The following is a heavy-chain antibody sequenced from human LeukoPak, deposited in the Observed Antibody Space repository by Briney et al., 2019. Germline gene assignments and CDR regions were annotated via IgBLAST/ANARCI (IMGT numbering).Heavy chain of an antibody. CDR3: ARDCESGSYSSSHFDY. Sequence: ASVKVSCKVSGYTLTELSMHWVRQAPGKGLEWMGGFDPEDGETIYAQKFQGRVTMTEDTSTDTAYMELSSLRSEDTAVYYCARDCESGSYSSSHFDYWGQGTLVTVSS. CDR1: GYTLTELS. V-gene: IGHV1-24*01. CDR2: FDPEDGET. J-gene: IGHJ4*02. D-gene: IGHD1-26*01.